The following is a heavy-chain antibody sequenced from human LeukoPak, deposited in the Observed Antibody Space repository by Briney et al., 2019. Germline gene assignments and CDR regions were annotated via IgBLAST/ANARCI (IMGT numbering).Heavy chain of an antibody. V-gene: IGHV1-69*04. J-gene: IGHJ5*02. CDR2: IIPILGIA. Sequence: SVKVSCKASGGTFSSYAISWVRQAPGQGLEWMGRIIPILGIANYAQKFQGRVTITADKPTSTAYMELSSLRSEDTAVYYCARDGALGKTYNWFDPWGQGTLVTVSS. D-gene: IGHD4-23*01. CDR1: GGTFSSYA. CDR3: ARDGALGKTYNWFDP.